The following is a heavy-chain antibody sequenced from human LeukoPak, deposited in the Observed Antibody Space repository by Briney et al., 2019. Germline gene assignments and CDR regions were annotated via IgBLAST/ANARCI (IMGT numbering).Heavy chain of an antibody. J-gene: IGHJ4*02. V-gene: IGHV3-66*01. CDR3: ARGGGSGWYGQPFDY. D-gene: IGHD6-19*01. Sequence: GGSLRLSCAASGFTVSSNYMSWVRQAPGKGLEWVSVIYSGGSTYYADSVKGRFTISRDNSKNTLYLQMNSLRAEDTAVYYCARGGGSGWYGQPFDYWGQGTLVTISS. CDR2: IYSGGST. CDR1: GFTVSSNY.